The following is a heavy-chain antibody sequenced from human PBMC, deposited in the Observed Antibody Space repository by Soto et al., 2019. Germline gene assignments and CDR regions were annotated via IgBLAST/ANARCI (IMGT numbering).Heavy chain of an antibody. CDR3: ARGAGLQWLVHWFDP. CDR1: GGSFSGYY. J-gene: IGHJ5*02. V-gene: IGHV4-34*01. D-gene: IGHD6-19*01. Sequence: QVQLQQWGAGLLKPSETLSLTCAVYGGSFSGYYWSWIRQPPGKGLEWIGEINHSGSTNYNPSLKRRVPISVDTSKNQFSLKLSSVTAADTAVYYCARGAGLQWLVHWFDPWGQGTLVTVSS. CDR2: INHSGST.